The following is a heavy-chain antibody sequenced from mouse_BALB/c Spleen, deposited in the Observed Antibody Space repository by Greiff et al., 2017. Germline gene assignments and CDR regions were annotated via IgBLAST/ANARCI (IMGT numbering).Heavy chain of an antibody. CDR3: ARGGTVVARDY. J-gene: IGHJ2*01. CDR1: GYAFTNYL. D-gene: IGHD1-1*01. Sequence: QVQLQQSGAELVRPGTSVKVSCKASGYAFTNYLIEWVKQRPGQGLEWIGVINPGSGGTNYNEKFKGKATLTADKSSSTAYMQLSSLTSDDSAVYFCARGGTVVARDYWGQGTTLTVSS. V-gene: IGHV1-54*01. CDR2: INPGSGGT.